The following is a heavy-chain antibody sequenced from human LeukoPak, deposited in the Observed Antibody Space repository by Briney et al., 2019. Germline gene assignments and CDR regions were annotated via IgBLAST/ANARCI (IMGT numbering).Heavy chain of an antibody. J-gene: IGHJ3*02. CDR3: ARDEGYCSSTSCYCLGAFDI. Sequence: QAGGSLRLSCAASGFTFSSNYMSWVRQAPGKGLEWVSVIYSGGSTYYADSVKGRFTISRDNSKNTLYLQMNSLRAEDTAVYYCARDEGYCSSTSCYCLGAFDIWGQGTMVTVSS. D-gene: IGHD2-2*01. CDR2: IYSGGST. CDR1: GFTFSSNY. V-gene: IGHV3-66*02.